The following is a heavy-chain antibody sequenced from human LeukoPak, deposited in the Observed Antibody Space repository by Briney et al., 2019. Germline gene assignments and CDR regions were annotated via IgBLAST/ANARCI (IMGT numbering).Heavy chain of an antibody. CDR2: IGISSNKI. CDR3: ARGRFNYDSTGYSSFYY. Sequence: PGGSLRLSCAASGFTLRSYTMNWVRQAPGKGLEWVSSIGISSNKIYYADSVKGRFIISRDNAKNSVYLQMNSLRAEDTAVYYCARGRFNYDSTGYSSFYYWGQGTLVTVSS. CDR1: GFTLRSYT. J-gene: IGHJ4*02. V-gene: IGHV3-21*01. D-gene: IGHD3-22*01.